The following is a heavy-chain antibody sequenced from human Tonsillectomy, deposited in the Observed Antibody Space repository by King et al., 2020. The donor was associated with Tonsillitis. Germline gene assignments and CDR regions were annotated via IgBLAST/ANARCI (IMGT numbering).Heavy chain of an antibody. CDR1: GFTFSSYE. D-gene: IGHD6-13*01. Sequence: VQLVESGGGLVQPGGSLRLSCAASGFTFSSYEMNWVRQAPGKGLEWVSYISSGGITISYADSVKGRFTISRDNAKNSLYLQMNSLRADDTAVYYCARAAAGLRYFDYWGQGTLVTVSS. CDR2: ISSGGITI. CDR3: ARAAAGLRYFDY. V-gene: IGHV3-48*03. J-gene: IGHJ4*02.